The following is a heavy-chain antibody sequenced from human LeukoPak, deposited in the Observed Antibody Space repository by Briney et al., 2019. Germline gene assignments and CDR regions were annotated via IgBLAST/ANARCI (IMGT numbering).Heavy chain of an antibody. CDR1: GFTFSSYE. V-gene: IGHV3-48*01. Sequence: GGSLRLSCAASGFTFSSYEMNWVRQAPGKGLEWVSYISSDSSTIYYADSVKGRFTISRDNAKNSLYLQMNSLRAEDTAVYYCARVLHKRMYDSTTYFPYWGQGILVTVSS. D-gene: IGHD3-22*01. CDR2: ISSDSSTI. CDR3: ARVLHKRMYDSTTYFPY. J-gene: IGHJ4*02.